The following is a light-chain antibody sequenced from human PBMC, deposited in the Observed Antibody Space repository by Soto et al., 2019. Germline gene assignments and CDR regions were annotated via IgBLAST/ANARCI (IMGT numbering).Light chain of an antibody. Sequence: EIVLTQSPTTLSSFPGDRVTLSCRARQYINTSLAWYQHRPSQAPRLLIYQTSIRAPGIPARFSASGTGTDFTLTISDVQPEDFAVYYCHQRQSWPRTFGQGTKVDIK. J-gene: IGKJ1*01. CDR1: QYINTS. CDR3: HQRQSWPRT. CDR2: QTS. V-gene: IGKV3-11*01.